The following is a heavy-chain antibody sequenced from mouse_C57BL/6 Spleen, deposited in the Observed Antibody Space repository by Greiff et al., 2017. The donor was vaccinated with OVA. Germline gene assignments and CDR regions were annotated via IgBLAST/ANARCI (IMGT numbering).Heavy chain of an antibody. V-gene: IGHV1-69*01. CDR1: GYTFTSYW. CDR2: IDPSDSYT. Sequence: QVQLQQPGAELVMPGASVKLSCKASGYTFTSYWMHWVKQRPGQGLEWIGEIDPSDSYTNYNQKFKGKSTLTVDKSSSTAYMQLSSLPSEDSAVYYCARRERGIYDGPYAMDYWGQGTSVTVSS. CDR3: ARRERGIYDGPYAMDY. J-gene: IGHJ4*01. D-gene: IGHD2-3*01.